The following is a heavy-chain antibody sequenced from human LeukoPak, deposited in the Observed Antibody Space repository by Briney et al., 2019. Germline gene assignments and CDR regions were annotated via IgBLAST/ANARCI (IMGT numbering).Heavy chain of an antibody. CDR1: GYRFTSYW. D-gene: IGHD3-10*01. Sequence: GGALEISFKGSGYRFTSYWNGWGRPMPGKGVEWMGIIYPGDSDTRYSPSFQGQVTISADKSISTAYLQGSSLKASDTAMYYCARQMVRGVYDYWGQGTLVTVSS. V-gene: IGHV5-51*01. CDR3: ARQMVRGVYDY. CDR2: IYPGDSDT. J-gene: IGHJ4*02.